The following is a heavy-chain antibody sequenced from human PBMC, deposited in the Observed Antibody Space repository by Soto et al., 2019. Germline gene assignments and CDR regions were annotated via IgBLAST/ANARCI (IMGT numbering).Heavy chain of an antibody. CDR2: ISYDGSNK. Sequence: QVQLVESGGGVVQPGRSLRLSCAASGFTFSSYAMHWVRQAPGKGLEWVAVISYDGSNKYYADSVKGRFTISRDNSKNTLYLQMNSLRAEDTAVYYCARSWELGSFDYWGQGTLVTVSS. CDR1: GFTFSSYA. V-gene: IGHV3-30-3*01. CDR3: ARSWELGSFDY. J-gene: IGHJ4*02. D-gene: IGHD1-26*01.